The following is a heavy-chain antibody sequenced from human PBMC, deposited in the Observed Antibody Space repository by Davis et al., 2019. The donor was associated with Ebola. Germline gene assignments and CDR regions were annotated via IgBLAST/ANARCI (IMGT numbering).Heavy chain of an antibody. CDR1: GFTFSSYA. J-gene: IGHJ4*02. D-gene: IGHD5-18*01. CDR3: ARDLFVDTAMEFDY. Sequence: GESLKISCAASGFTFSSYAMHWVRQAPGKGLEWVAVISYDGSNKYYADSVKGRFTISRDNSKNTLYLQMNSLRAEDTAVYYCARDLFVDTAMEFDYWGQGTLVTVSS. CDR2: ISYDGSNK. V-gene: IGHV3-30-3*01.